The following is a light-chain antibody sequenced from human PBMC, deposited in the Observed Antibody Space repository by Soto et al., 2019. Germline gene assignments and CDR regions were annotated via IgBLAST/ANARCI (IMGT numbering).Light chain of an antibody. J-gene: IGKJ1*01. V-gene: IGKV1-5*03. Sequence: DIQMTQSPSTLSASVGDRVTITCRASQDINKWLAWYQQKPGKAPKLPIYKASNLETGVPSRFSGSGSGTEYTLTISSLQPDDLAIYYCQQYNSYAWTFGQGTKVDIK. CDR2: KAS. CDR1: QDINKW. CDR3: QQYNSYAWT.